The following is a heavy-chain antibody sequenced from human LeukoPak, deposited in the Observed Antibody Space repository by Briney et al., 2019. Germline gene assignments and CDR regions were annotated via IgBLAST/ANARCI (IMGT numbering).Heavy chain of an antibody. CDR3: TKATQWLAFDY. CDR2: IYNSGTT. CDR1: GGSVSSNSYF. D-gene: IGHD6-19*01. V-gene: IGHV4-61*01. Sequence: PSETLSLTCTISGGSVSSNSYFWSWIRQPPGKGLEWIGNIYNSGTTNYNPSLKSGVTISVDTSKNQLSLQLTSVTAADTAVYYCTKATQWLAFDYWGRGTLVTVSS. J-gene: IGHJ4*02.